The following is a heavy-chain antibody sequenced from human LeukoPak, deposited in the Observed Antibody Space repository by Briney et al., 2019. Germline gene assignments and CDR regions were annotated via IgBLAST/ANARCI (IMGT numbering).Heavy chain of an antibody. Sequence: GGSLRLSCAASGFTFSSYGMHWVRQAPGKGLEWVAFIRYDGSNKYYADSVKGQFTISRDNSKNSLYLQMNSLRAEDTAVYYCAKVEVGATAVDYWGQGTLVTVSS. D-gene: IGHD1-26*01. CDR3: AKVEVGATAVDY. J-gene: IGHJ4*02. CDR2: IRYDGSNK. CDR1: GFTFSSYG. V-gene: IGHV3-30*02.